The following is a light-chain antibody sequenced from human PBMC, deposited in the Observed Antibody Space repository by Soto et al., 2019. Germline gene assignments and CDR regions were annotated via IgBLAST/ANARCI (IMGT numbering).Light chain of an antibody. J-gene: IGKJ1*01. V-gene: IGKV3-20*01. CDR1: QSVSSSY. CDR2: GAS. Sequence: EIVLTQSPGTLSLSPGERATLSCRASQSVSSSYLAWYQQKPGQAPRLLIYGASSRATGIPDRFSGSGSGTDLTLTISRLEPEDFAVYYCQQYGGTFGQGTKGEIK. CDR3: QQYGGT.